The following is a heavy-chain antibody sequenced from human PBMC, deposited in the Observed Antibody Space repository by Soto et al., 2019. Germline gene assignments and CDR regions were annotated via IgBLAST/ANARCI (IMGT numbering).Heavy chain of an antibody. J-gene: IGHJ4*02. CDR1: GYTFTSYD. CDR3: ARTLYGDNVDY. Sequence: QVQLVQSGAEVKKPGASVKVSCKASGYTFTSYDINWVRQATGQGLVLMGWVNPNSVNTGYAQKFQGRVTMTRNTSISTAYMELSSLRSEDTAVYYFARTLYGDNVDYWGQGTLVTVSS. V-gene: IGHV1-8*01. D-gene: IGHD4-17*01. CDR2: VNPNSVNT.